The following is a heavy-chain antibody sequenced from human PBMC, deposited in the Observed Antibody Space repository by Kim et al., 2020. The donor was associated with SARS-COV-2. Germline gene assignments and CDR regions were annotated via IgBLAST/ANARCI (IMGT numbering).Heavy chain of an antibody. V-gene: IGHV4-34*01. J-gene: IGHJ6*02. Sequence: SETLSLTCAVYGGSFSGYYWSWIRQPPGKGLEWIGEINHSGSTNYNPSLKSRVTISVDTSKNQFSLKLSSVTAADTAEYYCARGRKRYYGMDVWGQGTTVPVAS. CDR1: GGSFSGYY. CDR2: INHSGST. CDR3: ARGRKRYYGMDV.